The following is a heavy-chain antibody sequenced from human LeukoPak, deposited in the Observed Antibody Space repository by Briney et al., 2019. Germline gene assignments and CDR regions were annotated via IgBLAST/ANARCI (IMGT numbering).Heavy chain of an antibody. CDR1: GFTFSNAW. D-gene: IGHD2-8*01. CDR2: ISSSGTTI. V-gene: IGHV3-11*01. CDR3: ARDRNGYYFDY. J-gene: IGHJ4*02. Sequence: GGSLRLSCAASGFTFSNAWMSWIRQAPGEGLECISFISSSGTTIYYSDSVKGRFTISRDNAKNSLYLQMNSLRAEDTAVYYCARDRNGYYFDYWGQGTLVTVSS.